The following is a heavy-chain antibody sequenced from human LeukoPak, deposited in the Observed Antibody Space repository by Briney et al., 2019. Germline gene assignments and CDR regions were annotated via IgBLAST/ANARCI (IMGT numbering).Heavy chain of an antibody. CDR1: GYTFTSYG. CDR3: ARDIGSPIRLWFGEEGFDY. J-gene: IGHJ4*02. CDR2: ISAYNGNT. D-gene: IGHD3-10*01. V-gene: IGHV1-18*01. Sequence: GASVKVSCKASGYTFTSYGISWVRQAPGQGLEWMGWISAYNGNTNYAQKLQGRVTMTTDTSTSTAYMELRSLRSDDTAVYYCARDIGSPIRLWFGEEGFDYWGQGTLVTVSS.